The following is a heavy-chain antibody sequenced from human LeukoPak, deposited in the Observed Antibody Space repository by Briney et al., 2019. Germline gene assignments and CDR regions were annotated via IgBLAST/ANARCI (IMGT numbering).Heavy chain of an antibody. CDR3: AKDFVVVPGNVNYFDY. Sequence: PGGSLRLSCAASEFSVGSNYMTWVHQAPGKGLEWVSLIYSGGSTYYADSVKGRFTISRDNSKNTLYVQMKSLRAEDTAVYYCAKDFVVVPGNVNYFDYWGQGTLVTVSS. CDR2: IYSGGST. J-gene: IGHJ4*02. CDR1: EFSVGSNY. D-gene: IGHD2-21*02. V-gene: IGHV3-66*01.